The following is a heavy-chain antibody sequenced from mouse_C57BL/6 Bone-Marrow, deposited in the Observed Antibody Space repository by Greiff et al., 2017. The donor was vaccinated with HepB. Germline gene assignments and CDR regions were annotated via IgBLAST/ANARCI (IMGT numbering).Heavy chain of an antibody. D-gene: IGHD1-1*01. CDR3: ARWTTVYYAMDY. CDR2: IYPRSGNT. CDR1: GYTFTSYG. Sequence: VKLMESGAELARPGASVKLSCKASGYTFTSYGISWVKQRTGQGLEWIGEIYPRSGNTYYNEKFKGKATLTADKSSSTAYMELRSLTSEDSAVYFCARWTTVYYAMDYWGQGTSVTVSS. V-gene: IGHV1-81*01. J-gene: IGHJ4*01.